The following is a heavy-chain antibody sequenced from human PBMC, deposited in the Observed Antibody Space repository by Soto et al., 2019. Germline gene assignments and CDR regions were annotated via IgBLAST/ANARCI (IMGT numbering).Heavy chain of an antibody. CDR3: ARLGYCSGGSCYGRNLIDY. J-gene: IGHJ4*02. CDR1: GFTFSSYA. V-gene: IGHV3-64*01. CDR2: ISSNGGST. Sequence: GGSLRLSCAASGFTFSSYAMHWVRQAPGKGLEYVSAISSNGGSTYYANSVKGRFTISRDNSKNTLYLQMGSLRAEDMAVYYCARLGYCSGGSCYGRNLIDYWGQGTLVTVSS. D-gene: IGHD2-15*01.